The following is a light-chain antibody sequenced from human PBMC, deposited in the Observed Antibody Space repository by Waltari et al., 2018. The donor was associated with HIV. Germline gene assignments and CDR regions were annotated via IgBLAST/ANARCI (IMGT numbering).Light chain of an antibody. Sequence: QSVLTQPPSVSGAPGQRVTISCTGSSSNIGAGYDVHWYQQLPGTAPKLLTYGNKDRPSGVPGRFSGSKSGTSASLAITGLQAEDEADYYCQSYDSSLSGSVVFGGGTKVTVL. CDR1: SSNIGAGYD. CDR3: QSYDSSLSGSVV. J-gene: IGLJ2*01. CDR2: GNK. V-gene: IGLV1-40*01.